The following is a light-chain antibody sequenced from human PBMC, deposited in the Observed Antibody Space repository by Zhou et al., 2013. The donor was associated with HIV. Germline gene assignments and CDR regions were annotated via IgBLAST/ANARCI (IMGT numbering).Light chain of an antibody. CDR2: RAS. CDR3: QQYDDDHPVA. Sequence: DIQMTQSPSTLSASVGDRVTISCRASQIIHNWLAWYQQKPGKAPNLLIYRASRLESGVPSRFSGSGSGTEFTLTINSLQPDDFGTYYCQQYDDDHPVAFGQGTKVE. V-gene: IGKV1-5*03. J-gene: IGKJ1*01. CDR1: QIIHNW.